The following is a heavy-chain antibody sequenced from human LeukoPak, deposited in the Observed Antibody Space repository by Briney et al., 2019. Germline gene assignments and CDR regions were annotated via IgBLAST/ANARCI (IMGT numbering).Heavy chain of an antibody. D-gene: IGHD2-15*01. CDR2: ISWDGGST. Sequence: GGSLRLSCAASGFTFDDYAMHWVRQAPGKGLEWVSLISWDGGSTYYADSVKGRFTISRDNSKNSLYLQMNSLRAEDTALYYCAKDYCSGGSCYEGPDYWGQGTLVTVSS. J-gene: IGHJ4*02. V-gene: IGHV3-43D*03. CDR3: AKDYCSGGSCYEGPDY. CDR1: GFTFDDYA.